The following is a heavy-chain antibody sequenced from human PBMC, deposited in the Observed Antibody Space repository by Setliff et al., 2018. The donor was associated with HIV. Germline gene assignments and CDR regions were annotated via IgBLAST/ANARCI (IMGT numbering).Heavy chain of an antibody. V-gene: IGHV4-59*08. Sequence: SETLSLTCTVSGGSISTFYWSWIRQQPGKGLEWIGYIYYSGRTNYNTYLKSRVSIYVDTYKNQFSLNVNSVTASDTAVYYCVRHTRDTSLAHNYYYIDVWGKGTTVTVSS. J-gene: IGHJ6*03. CDR2: IYYSGRT. CDR3: VRHTRDTSLAHNYYYIDV. D-gene: IGHD5-18*01. CDR1: GGSISTFY.